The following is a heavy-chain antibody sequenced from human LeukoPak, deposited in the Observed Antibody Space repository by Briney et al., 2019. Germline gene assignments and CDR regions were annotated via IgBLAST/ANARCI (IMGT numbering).Heavy chain of an antibody. CDR3: AREGYYDSSGYLDY. J-gene: IGHJ4*02. Sequence: GGALRVSCVPSLFTLCDYFMSSIRQALGRGLEWVSYISSSGSTIYYADSVKGRFTISRDNAKNSLYLQMNSLRAEDTAVYYCAREGYYDSSGYLDYWGQGTLVTVSS. CDR2: ISSSGSTI. D-gene: IGHD3-22*01. V-gene: IGHV3-11*01. CDR1: LFTLCDYF.